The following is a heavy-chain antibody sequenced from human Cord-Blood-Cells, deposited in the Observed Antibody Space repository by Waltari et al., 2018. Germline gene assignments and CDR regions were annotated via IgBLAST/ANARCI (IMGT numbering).Heavy chain of an antibody. CDR1: GGSISSSRYY. V-gene: IGHV4-39*01. J-gene: IGHJ3*02. Sequence: QLQLQESGPGLVTPSEILSLPCTVSGGSISSSRYYWGCIRQSPGKGLEWIGSIYYSGSTYYNPSLKSRVTISVDTSKNQFSLKLSSVTAADTAVYYCARHNRWMVTMIVDAFDIWGQGTMVTVSS. CDR2: IYYSGST. D-gene: IGHD3-22*01. CDR3: ARHNRWMVTMIVDAFDI.